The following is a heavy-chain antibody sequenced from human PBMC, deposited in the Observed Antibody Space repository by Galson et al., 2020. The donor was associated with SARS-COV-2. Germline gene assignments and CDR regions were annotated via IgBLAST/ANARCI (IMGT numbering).Heavy chain of an antibody. J-gene: IGHJ6*02. Sequence: GESLKISCAASGFTLSDHYIDWVRQAPGKGLEWVARSKNRRNSYTTEYAASVNGSFTISRDDSKNSPYLQMNSLKTEDTAVYYCTRGEDIVVEPFAMLWRMGGGFFYYEMDVWGQGTTVIVSS. V-gene: IGHV3-72*01. CDR2: SKNRRNSYTT. CDR1: GFTLSDHY. D-gene: IGHD2-2*01. CDR3: TRGEDIVVEPFAMLWRMGGGFFYYEMDV.